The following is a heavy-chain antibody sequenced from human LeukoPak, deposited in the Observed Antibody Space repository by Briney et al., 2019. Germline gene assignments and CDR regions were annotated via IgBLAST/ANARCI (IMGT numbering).Heavy chain of an antibody. CDR1: GGSISSGGYY. CDR2: IYYSGST. J-gene: IGHJ3*02. V-gene: IGHV4-31*02. Sequence: PSQTLSLTCTVSGGSISSGGYYWSWIRQHPGMGLEWIGYIYYSGSTYYNPSLKSRVSISVDTSKHQFSLKLSSVTAADTAVYYCARLVYDSSGYDAFDIWGQGTMVTVSS. CDR3: ARLVYDSSGYDAFDI. D-gene: IGHD3-22*01.